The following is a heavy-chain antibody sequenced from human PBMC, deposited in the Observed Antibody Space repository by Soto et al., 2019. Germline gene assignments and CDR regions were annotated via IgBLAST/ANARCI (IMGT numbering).Heavy chain of an antibody. CDR3: AGLIVVVQGAHADDDGIDV. CDR2: IIPIFGTA. Sequence: SVKVSCKASGGTFSSYAISWVRQAPGQGLEWMGGIIPIFGTANYAQKLQGRVTITADESTSTAYMELSSLRSEDTAVYYCAGLIVVVQGAHADDDGIDVWGQGTMVTV. D-gene: IGHD2-2*01. J-gene: IGHJ3*01. V-gene: IGHV1-69*13. CDR1: GGTFSSYA.